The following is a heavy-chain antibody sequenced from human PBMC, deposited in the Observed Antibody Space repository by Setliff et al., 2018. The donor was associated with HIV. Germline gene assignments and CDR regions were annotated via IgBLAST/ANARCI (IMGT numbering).Heavy chain of an antibody. CDR3: ARDFGGYCSSMSCPGLFDP. CDR2: IIPISGTV. CDR1: GGTFSSYA. J-gene: IGHJ5*02. V-gene: IGHV1-69*05. Sequence: SVKVSCKASGGTFSSYAISWVRQAPGQGREWMGGIIPISGTVNYAQKFWGRVTITTHESTSTAYMELSSLRSEDTAVYYCARDFGGYCSSMSCPGLFDPWGQGTLVTVSS. D-gene: IGHD2-2*01.